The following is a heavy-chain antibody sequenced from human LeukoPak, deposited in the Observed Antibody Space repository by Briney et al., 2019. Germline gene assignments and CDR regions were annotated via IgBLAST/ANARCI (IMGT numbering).Heavy chain of an antibody. CDR1: GFTFGDFA. CDR2: IRNKPSGGTT. Sequence: GGSLRLSCTGSGFTFGDFAMSYFRQPPGKGLEWVGFIRNKPSGGTTEYAASVKGRFTISRDDSKSVAYLQMNSLKTEDTAVYYCTRHSSPIAAAGFYYYYGMDVWGQGTTVTVSS. J-gene: IGHJ6*02. V-gene: IGHV3-49*03. D-gene: IGHD6-13*01. CDR3: TRHSSPIAAAGFYYYYGMDV.